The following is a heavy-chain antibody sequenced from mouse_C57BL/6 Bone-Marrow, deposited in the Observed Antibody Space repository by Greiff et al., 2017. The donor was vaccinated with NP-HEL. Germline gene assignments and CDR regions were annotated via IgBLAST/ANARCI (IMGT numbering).Heavy chain of an antibody. Sequence: EVMLVESGGGLVQPGGSLKLSCAASGFTFSDYYMYWVRQTPEKRLEWVAYISNGGGSTYYPDTVKGRFTISRDNAKNTLYLQMSRLKSEDTAMYYCARHNWDVWSFAYWGQGTLVTVSA. D-gene: IGHD4-1*01. CDR2: ISNGGGST. J-gene: IGHJ3*01. V-gene: IGHV5-12*01. CDR1: GFTFSDYY. CDR3: ARHNWDVWSFAY.